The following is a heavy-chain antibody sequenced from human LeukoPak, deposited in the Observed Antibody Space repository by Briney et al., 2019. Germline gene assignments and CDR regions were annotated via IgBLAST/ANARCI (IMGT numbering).Heavy chain of an antibody. CDR2: IYNSGST. CDR1: GGSISSYY. CDR3: ARAIWYGSGTTAFDY. Sequence: LETLSLTCTVPGGSISSYYWSWIRQPAGKGLEWIGRIYNSGSTNYNTNYNPSLTSRVTMSVDTSKNQFPLKLNSVSAADTAVYFCARAIWYGSGTTAFDYWGQGTLVTVSP. D-gene: IGHD3-10*01. J-gene: IGHJ4*02. V-gene: IGHV4-4*07.